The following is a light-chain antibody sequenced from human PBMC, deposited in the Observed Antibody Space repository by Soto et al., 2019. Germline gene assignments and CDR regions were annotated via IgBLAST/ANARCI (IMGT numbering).Light chain of an antibody. CDR1: RHNVGGYNY. CDR3: SSYTSSSTLV. Sequence: QSALTQPASVSGSPGQSITISCTGTRHNVGGYNYVSWYQQHPGKAPKLIIFEVTNRPSGISDRFSGSKSGNTASLTISGLQAYDESHYYCSSYTSSSTLVVGGGTKLTVL. J-gene: IGLJ2*01. CDR2: EVT. V-gene: IGLV2-14*01.